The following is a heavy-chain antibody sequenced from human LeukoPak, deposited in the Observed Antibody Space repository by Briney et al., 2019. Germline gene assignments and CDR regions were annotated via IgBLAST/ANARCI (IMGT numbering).Heavy chain of an antibody. CDR2: INPSGGST. CDR1: GYTFTSNY. Sequence: GASVKVSCKASGYTFTSNYMHWVRQAPGQGLEWMGVINPSGGSTSYAQKFQGRVTMTRDMSTSTDYMELSSLRSEDTAVYYCARAGYYYYMDVWGKGTTVTVSS. CDR3: ARAGYYYYMDV. J-gene: IGHJ6*03. V-gene: IGHV1-46*03.